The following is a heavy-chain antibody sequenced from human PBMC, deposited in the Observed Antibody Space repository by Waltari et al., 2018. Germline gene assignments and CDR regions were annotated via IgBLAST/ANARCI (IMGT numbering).Heavy chain of an antibody. CDR2: VDPEDGET. Sequence: VQLVQSGAEVKKPGASVKVSCKASGYTFTGYYMHWVQQAPGQGLEWMGRVDPEDGETIYAEKFQGRVTITADTSTDTAYMELSSLRSEDTAVYYCATGRSANYGGSLDAFDIWGQGTMVTVSS. D-gene: IGHD4-17*01. J-gene: IGHJ3*02. CDR3: ATGRSANYGGSLDAFDI. V-gene: IGHV1-69-2*01. CDR1: GYTFTGYY.